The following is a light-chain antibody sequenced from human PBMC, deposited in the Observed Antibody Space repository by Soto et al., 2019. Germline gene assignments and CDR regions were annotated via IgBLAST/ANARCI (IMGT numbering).Light chain of an antibody. CDR1: QGINSY. J-gene: IGKJ5*01. CDR3: QQSYSTPSIT. CDR2: TAS. V-gene: IGKV1-9*01. Sequence: DIQLTQSPSFLSASVGDRVTITCRASQGINSYLAWYQKKPGKAPKLLINTASTLQSGVPSRFSGSGSGTEFTPTISSLQPEDFATYYCQQSYSTPSITFGQGTRLEIK.